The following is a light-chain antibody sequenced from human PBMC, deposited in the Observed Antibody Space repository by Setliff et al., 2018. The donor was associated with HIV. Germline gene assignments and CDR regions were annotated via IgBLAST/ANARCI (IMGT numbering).Light chain of an antibody. CDR1: SSDVGSFNL. CDR3: CSYASGGTYV. CDR2: EVT. J-gene: IGLJ1*01. V-gene: IGLV2-23*02. Sequence: QSVLAQPASVSGSPGQSITISCTGTSSDVGSFNLVSWHQQFPGKAPKLMIYEVTKRPSGVSNRFSGSKSGNTASLTISGLQAEDEADYYCCSYASGGTYVFGTGTKVTV.